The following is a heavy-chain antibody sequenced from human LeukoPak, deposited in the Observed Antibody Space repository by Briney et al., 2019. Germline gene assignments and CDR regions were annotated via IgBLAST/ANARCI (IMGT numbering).Heavy chain of an antibody. J-gene: IGHJ4*02. CDR1: GASITSYY. CDR3: ARVRSDTAMVTGPYFDY. Sequence: SETLSLTCTVSGASITSYYWSWIRQPPGKGLEWIGYIYYSGSTNYNPSLKSRVTISVDTSKNQFSLKLSSVTAADTAVYYCARVRSDTAMVTGPYFDYWGQGTLVTVSP. CDR2: IYYSGST. D-gene: IGHD5-18*01. V-gene: IGHV4-59*01.